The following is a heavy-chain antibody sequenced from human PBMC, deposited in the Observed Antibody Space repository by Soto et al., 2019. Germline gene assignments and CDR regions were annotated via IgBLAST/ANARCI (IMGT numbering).Heavy chain of an antibody. D-gene: IGHD2-21*02. CDR3: AHSRCGGDCLQSYSSHYYYGMDV. CDR1: GFSLSTGGVG. V-gene: IGHV2-5*02. J-gene: IGHJ6*02. Sequence: SGPTLVNPTQTLTLTCTFSGFSLSTGGVGVGWIRQPPGEALEWLALIYWDNDKRYSPSLKSRLTITKDASKIQVVLTMTNMDPVDTATYYCAHSRCGGDCLQSYSSHYYYGMDVWGQGT. CDR2: IYWDNDK.